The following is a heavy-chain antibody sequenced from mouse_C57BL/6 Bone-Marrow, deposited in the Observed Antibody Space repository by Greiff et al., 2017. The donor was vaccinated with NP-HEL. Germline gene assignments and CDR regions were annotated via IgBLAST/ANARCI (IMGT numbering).Heavy chain of an antibody. CDR2: INPSNGGT. CDR1: GYTFTSYW. CDR3: ARGGSYDWYFDV. D-gene: IGHD1-1*02. V-gene: IGHV1-53*01. Sequence: QVQLQQPGTELVKPGASVKLSCKASGYTFTSYWMHWVKQRPGQGLEWIGNINPSNGGTNYNEKFKSKATLTVDKSSSTAYMQLSSLTSEDAAVYYCARGGSYDWYFDVWGTGTTVTVSS. J-gene: IGHJ1*03.